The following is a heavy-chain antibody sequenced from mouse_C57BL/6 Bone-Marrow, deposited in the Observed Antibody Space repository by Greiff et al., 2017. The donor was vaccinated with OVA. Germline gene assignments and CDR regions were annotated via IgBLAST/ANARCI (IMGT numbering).Heavy chain of an antibody. D-gene: IGHD1-1*01. J-gene: IGHJ1*03. Sequence: QVQLQQSGAELARPGASVKMSCKASGYTFTSYTMHWVKQRPGQGLEWIGYINPSSGYTKYNQKFKDKATLTADKSSSTAYMQLSSLTSEDSAVYYCTTESPLEGFDVWGTGTTVTVSS. CDR1: GYTFTSYT. CDR3: TTESPLEGFDV. CDR2: INPSSGYT. V-gene: IGHV1-4*01.